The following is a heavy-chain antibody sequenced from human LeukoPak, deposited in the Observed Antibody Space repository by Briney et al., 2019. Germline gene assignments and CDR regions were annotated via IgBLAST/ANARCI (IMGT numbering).Heavy chain of an antibody. V-gene: IGHV4-4*07. D-gene: IGHD3-10*01. CDR3: ARDLYGSDYYMGV. Sequence: PSETLSLTCTVSGGSISSHYWSWIRQPAGKGLEWIGRFYTSGSTKYNPSLWSRVTISVDRSKNQLSLKLSSVTAADTAVYYCARDLYGSDYYMGVWGKGTTVTVSS. J-gene: IGHJ6*03. CDR2: FYTSGST. CDR1: GGSISSHY.